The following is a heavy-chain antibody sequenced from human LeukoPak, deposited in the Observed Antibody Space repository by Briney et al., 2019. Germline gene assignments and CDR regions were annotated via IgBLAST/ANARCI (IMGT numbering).Heavy chain of an antibody. CDR3: ARDGPPYCGGDCYPRYFQH. CDR1: GGSTSSGDYY. J-gene: IGHJ1*01. Sequence: SQTLSLTCTVSGGSTSSGDYYWSWIRQPPGKGLEWIGYIYYSGSTYYNPSLKSRVTISVDTSKNQFSLKLSSVTAADTAVYYCARDGPPYCGGDCYPRYFQHWGQGTLVTVSS. D-gene: IGHD2-21*01. CDR2: IYYSGST. V-gene: IGHV4-30-4*08.